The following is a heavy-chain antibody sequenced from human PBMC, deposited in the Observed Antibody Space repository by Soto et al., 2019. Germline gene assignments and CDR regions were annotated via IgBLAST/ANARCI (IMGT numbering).Heavy chain of an antibody. CDR2: IYYSGST. V-gene: IGHV4-31*03. J-gene: IGHJ4*02. CDR3: AYYYDSSGYYFGKGYFDY. D-gene: IGHD3-22*01. CDR1: GGSISSGGYY. Sequence: SETLSLTCTVSGGSISSGGYYWSWIRQHPGKGLEWIGYIYYSGSTYYNPSLKSRVTISVDTSKNQFSLKLSSVTAADTAVYYCAYYYDSSGYYFGKGYFDYWGQGTLVTVSS.